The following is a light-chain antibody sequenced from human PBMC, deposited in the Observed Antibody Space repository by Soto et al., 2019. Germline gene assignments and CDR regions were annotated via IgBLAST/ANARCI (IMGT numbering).Light chain of an antibody. V-gene: IGKV1-17*01. Sequence: QSAAAVSESVADRVTITCRASQCLXNDFGWYKRKPGKAPKLLXDAASSLQSGGPSSFSGSGSATEFSSTVTRPHSEDCSCYYFHHYERRPRTVGQGTRLEI. CDR1: QCLXND. CDR3: HHYERRPRT. J-gene: IGKJ5*01. CDR2: AAS.